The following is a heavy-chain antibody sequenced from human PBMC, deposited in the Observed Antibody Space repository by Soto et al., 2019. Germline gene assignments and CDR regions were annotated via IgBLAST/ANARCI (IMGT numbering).Heavy chain of an antibody. CDR2: IFHDGNT. CDR1: GASIGSGGW. CDR3: ARHEGWTGPDQ. J-gene: IGHJ5*02. V-gene: IGHV4-4*02. Sequence: PSETLSLTCAVSGASIGSGGWWSWVRQPPGKRLEWIAEIFHDGNTNYSPSLKSRVTISVDKSQNQFSLNVYSVTAADTAVYYCARHEGWTGPDQWGQGTLVTVSS. D-gene: IGHD2-8*02.